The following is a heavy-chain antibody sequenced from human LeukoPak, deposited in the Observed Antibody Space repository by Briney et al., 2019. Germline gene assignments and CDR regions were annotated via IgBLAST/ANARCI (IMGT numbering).Heavy chain of an antibody. D-gene: IGHD6-13*01. Sequence: ASVKVSCKASGYTFTSYDINWVRQATGQGLEWMGWMNPNSGNTGYAQKFQGRVTVTRNTSISTAYMELSSLRSEDTAVYYCARVVSSSWFTDYYYGMDVWGQGTTVTVSS. J-gene: IGHJ6*02. V-gene: IGHV1-8*01. CDR3: ARVVSSSWFTDYYYGMDV. CDR2: MNPNSGNT. CDR1: GYTFTSYD.